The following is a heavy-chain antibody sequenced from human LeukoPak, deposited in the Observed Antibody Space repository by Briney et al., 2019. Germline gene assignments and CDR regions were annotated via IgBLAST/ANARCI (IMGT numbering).Heavy chain of an antibody. CDR1: GYSISSGYY. CDR3: ASGELMPDLAGRAFDY. V-gene: IGHV4-38-2*01. J-gene: IGHJ4*02. CDR2: IHHSGSA. D-gene: IGHD1-7*01. Sequence: PSETLSLTCSVSGYSISSGYYWGWIRQPPGKGLEWIGTIHHSGSADDNPSLKSRVTISVDTSKNQFSLKLSSVTAADTAVYYCASGELMPDLAGRAFDYWGQGTLVTVSS.